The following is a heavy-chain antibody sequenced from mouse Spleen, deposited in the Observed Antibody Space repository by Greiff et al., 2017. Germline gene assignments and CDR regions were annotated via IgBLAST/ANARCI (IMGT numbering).Heavy chain of an antibody. CDR3: ARDRHGYGAMDY. Sequence: DVKLVESGGGLVKPGGSLKLSCAASGFTFSSYAMSWVRQTPEKRLEWVATISSGGSYTYYPDSVKGRFTISRDNAKNTLYLQMSSLRSEDTAMYYCARDRHGYGAMDYWGQGTSVTVSS. J-gene: IGHJ4*01. CDR2: ISSGGSYT. D-gene: IGHD1-2*01. CDR1: GFTFSSYA. V-gene: IGHV5-9-1*01.